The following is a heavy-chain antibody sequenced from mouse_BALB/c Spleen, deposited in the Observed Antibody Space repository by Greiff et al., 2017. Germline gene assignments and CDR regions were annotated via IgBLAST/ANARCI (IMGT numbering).Heavy chain of an antibody. J-gene: IGHJ1*01. V-gene: IGHV1-9*01. CDR2: ILPGSGST. CDR1: GYTFSSYW. Sequence: QVQLQQSGAELMKPGASVKISCKATGYTFSSYWIEWVKQRPGHGLEWIGEILPGSGSTNYNEKFKGKATFTADTSSNTAYMQLSSLTSEDSAVYYCARRRTMVGYFDVWGAGTTVTVSS. D-gene: IGHD1-1*02. CDR3: ARRRTMVGYFDV.